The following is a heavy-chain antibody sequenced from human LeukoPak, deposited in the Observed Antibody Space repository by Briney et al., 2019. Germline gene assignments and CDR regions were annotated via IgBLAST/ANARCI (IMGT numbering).Heavy chain of an antibody. CDR1: GGSISSSHYY. CDR3: ARGGGGPDR. Sequence: SETLSLTCTVSGGSISSSHYYWGWIRQPPGRGLEWIGSLYYSGSTYYNPSLKSRVTISVDTSKNQFSLKLGSVTAADTAVYYCARGGGGPDRWGQGTLVTVSS. J-gene: IGHJ4*02. V-gene: IGHV4-39*07. D-gene: IGHD3-10*01. CDR2: LYYSGST.